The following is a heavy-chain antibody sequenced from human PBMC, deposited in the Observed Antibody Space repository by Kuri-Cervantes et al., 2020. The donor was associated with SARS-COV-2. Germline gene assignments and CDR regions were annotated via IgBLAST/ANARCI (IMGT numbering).Heavy chain of an antibody. Sequence: LSLTCAASGFTFSSYSMNWVRQAPGKGLEWVAVIWYDGSNKYYADSVKGRFTISRDNSKNTLYLQMNSLRAEDTAVYYCARDPYYYDSTVLDVWGQGTTVTVSS. CDR1: GFTFSSYS. J-gene: IGHJ6*02. V-gene: IGHV3-33*08. CDR2: IWYDGSNK. D-gene: IGHD3-22*01. CDR3: ARDPYYYDSTVLDV.